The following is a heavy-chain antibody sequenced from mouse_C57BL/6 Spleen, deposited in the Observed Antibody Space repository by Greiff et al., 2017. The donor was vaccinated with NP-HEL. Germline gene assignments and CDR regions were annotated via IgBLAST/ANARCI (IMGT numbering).Heavy chain of an antibody. J-gene: IGHJ3*01. CDR3: AGDYYGSSYVWFAY. D-gene: IGHD1-1*01. Sequence: VQLQQSVAELVRPGASVKLSCTASGFNIKNTYMHWVKQRPEQGLEWIGRIDPANGTTKYAPKFQGKATITADTSSNTAYLQLSSLTSEDTAIYYCAGDYYGSSYVWFAYWGQGTLVTVSA. CDR1: GFNIKNTY. CDR2: IDPANGTT. V-gene: IGHV14-3*01.